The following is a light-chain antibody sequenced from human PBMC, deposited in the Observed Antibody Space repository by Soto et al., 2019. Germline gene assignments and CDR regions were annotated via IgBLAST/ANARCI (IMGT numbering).Light chain of an antibody. CDR3: QHYSTLWA. CDR2: DAF. V-gene: IGKV1-5*01. CDR1: QSISDR. Sequence: DIQMTQSPSTLSSSVGERVTLTCRASQSISDRLAWYQQKPGKAPKLLIFDAFSLESGVPSRFSGSGSGTEFTLTLRSLQPDDFATYYCQHYSTLWAFGQGTKVEI. J-gene: IGKJ1*01.